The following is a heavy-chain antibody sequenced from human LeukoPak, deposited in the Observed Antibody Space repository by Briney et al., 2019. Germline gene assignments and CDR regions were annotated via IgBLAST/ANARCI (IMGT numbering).Heavy chain of an antibody. CDR3: ARDGAVAGTGYYFDY. CDR2: INPNSGGT. J-gene: IGHJ4*02. D-gene: IGHD6-19*01. V-gene: IGHV1-2*02. Sequence: ASVKVSCKASGYTFTGYYMHWVRQAPGQGLEWMGWINPNSGGTNYAQKFQGRVTMTRDTSISTAYMELSRLRSEDTAVYYCARDGAVAGTGYYFDYWGQGTLVTVSS. CDR1: GYTFTGYY.